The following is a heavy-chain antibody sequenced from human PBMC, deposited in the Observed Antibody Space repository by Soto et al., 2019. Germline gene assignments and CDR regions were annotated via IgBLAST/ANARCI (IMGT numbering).Heavy chain of an antibody. CDR2: IIPIFGTA. CDR1: GGTFSSYA. J-gene: IGHJ4*02. V-gene: IGHV1-69*13. Sequence: GASVNVSCKASGGTFSSYAISWVRQAPGQGLELMGGIIPIFGTANYAQKFQGRVTITAXXXXXXAXMXLXSXXSEXTAVYYCARGTTALDYWGQGTLVTVSS. D-gene: IGHD3-16*02. CDR3: ARGTTALDY.